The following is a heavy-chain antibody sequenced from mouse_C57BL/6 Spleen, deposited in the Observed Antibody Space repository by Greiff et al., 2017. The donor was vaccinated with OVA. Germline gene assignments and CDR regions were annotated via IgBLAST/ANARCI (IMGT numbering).Heavy chain of an antibody. CDR3: ARELRHGAMDY. J-gene: IGHJ4*01. D-gene: IGHD3-2*02. CDR2: IYPGSGST. CDR1: GYTFTSYW. Sequence: QVQLKQPGAELVKPGASVKMSCKASGYTFTSYWITWVKQRPGQGLEWIGDIYPGSGSTNYNEKFKSKATLTVDTSSSTAYMQLSSLTSEDAAVYYCARELRHGAMDYWGQGTSVTVSS. V-gene: IGHV1-55*01.